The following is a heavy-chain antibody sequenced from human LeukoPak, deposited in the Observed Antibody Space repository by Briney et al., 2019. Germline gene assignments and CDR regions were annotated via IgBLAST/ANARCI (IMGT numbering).Heavy chain of an antibody. CDR1: GYSFTDYY. J-gene: IGHJ5*02. D-gene: IGHD3-10*01. Sequence: ASVKVSCKTSGYSFTDYYMHWVRQAPGQGPEWMGWITPNSGGTKYEQKFQGRVTMTRDTSVSTAYMELSRLTSDDAAVYYCARGSRNYCDSASCYTKGNWFDPWGQGTLVTVSS. CDR2: ITPNSGGT. V-gene: IGHV1-2*02. CDR3: ARGSRNYCDSASCYTKGNWFDP.